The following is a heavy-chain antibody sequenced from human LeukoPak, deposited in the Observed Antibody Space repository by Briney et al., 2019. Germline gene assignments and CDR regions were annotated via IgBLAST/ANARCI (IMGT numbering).Heavy chain of an antibody. CDR3: AKDFEELWFGEHNWFDP. CDR2: ISFRGTNK. Sequence: GGSLRLSCAASGFTFSTYGMHWVRQAPGKGLEWVAVISFRGTNKYYADSVKGRFTISRDNSENTLYLQMNNLRAEDTAVYYCAKDFEELWFGEHNWFDPWGQGTLVTVSS. J-gene: IGHJ5*02. CDR1: GFTFSTYG. D-gene: IGHD3-10*01. V-gene: IGHV3-30*18.